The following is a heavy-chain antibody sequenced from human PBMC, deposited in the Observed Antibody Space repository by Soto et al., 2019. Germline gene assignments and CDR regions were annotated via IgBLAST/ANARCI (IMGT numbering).Heavy chain of an antibody. V-gene: IGHV3-30*03. D-gene: IGHD3-10*01. Sequence: GGSLRLSCAASDFDFSSYGIHWVRQAPGKWLEWVAASSYDGRETFYADSAKGRFTVSKEMSKNTAFLQMNALRHEDTAVYFCARDSGWPILNFDNWGQGXPVTVYS. CDR3: ARDSGWPILNFDN. CDR1: DFDFSSYG. J-gene: IGHJ4*02. CDR2: SSYDGRET.